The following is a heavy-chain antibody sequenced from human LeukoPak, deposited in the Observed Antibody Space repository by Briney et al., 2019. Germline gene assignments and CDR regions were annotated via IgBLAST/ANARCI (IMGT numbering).Heavy chain of an antibody. CDR2: IYYSGST. CDR3: ARHGIAVAGSFDY. Sequence: SETLSLTCTVSGGSISSSSYYWGWIRQPPGKGLEWIGSIYYSGSTYYNPSLKSRVTISVDTSKNQFSLKLSSVPAADTAVYYCARHGIAVAGSFDYWGQGTLVTVSS. V-gene: IGHV4-39*01. CDR1: GGSISSSSYY. D-gene: IGHD6-19*01. J-gene: IGHJ4*02.